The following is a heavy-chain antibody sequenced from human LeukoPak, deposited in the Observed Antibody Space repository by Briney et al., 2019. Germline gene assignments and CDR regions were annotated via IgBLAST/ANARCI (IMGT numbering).Heavy chain of an antibody. CDR2: IKQDGSEK. V-gene: IGHV3-7*01. Sequence: PGGSLRLSCAASGFTFSSYWMSWVRQAPGKGLEWVANIKQDGSEKYYVDSVKGRFTISRDNAKNSLYLQMNSLRAEDTAVYYCARVAENYDYVWGSYRGTRNFDYWGQGTLVTVSS. CDR1: GFTFSSYW. J-gene: IGHJ4*02. D-gene: IGHD3-16*02. CDR3: ARVAENYDYVWGSYRGTRNFDY.